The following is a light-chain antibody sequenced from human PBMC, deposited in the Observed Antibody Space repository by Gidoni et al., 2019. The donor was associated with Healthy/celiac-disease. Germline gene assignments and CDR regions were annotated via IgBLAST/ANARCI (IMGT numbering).Light chain of an antibody. CDR2: DAS. J-gene: IGKJ4*01. V-gene: IGKV3-11*01. CDR1: QSVSSY. Sequence: EFVLTQSPATLSLSPGERATLSCRASQSVSSYLAWYQQKPGQAPRRLIDDASNRATGIPARFSGSGSGTDVTLTISSREPEDVAVYYCQQRSNWPPLTFGGGTKVEIK. CDR3: QQRSNWPPLT.